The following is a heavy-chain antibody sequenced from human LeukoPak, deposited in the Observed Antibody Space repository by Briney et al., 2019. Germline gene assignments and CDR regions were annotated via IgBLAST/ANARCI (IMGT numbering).Heavy chain of an antibody. J-gene: IGHJ2*01. V-gene: IGHV3-23*01. CDR1: GFTFGNFG. CDR3: ARELVSSGTGYFDL. Sequence: PGGSLRLSCEASGFTFGNFGMTWVRQAQGKVLQWVSGITGSTTWTYYAASVKGRFTVSRDNSQNTLHLQMNSLRADDTAVYYCARELVSSGTGYFDLWGRGTLVTVSS. D-gene: IGHD3-10*02. CDR2: ITGSTTWT.